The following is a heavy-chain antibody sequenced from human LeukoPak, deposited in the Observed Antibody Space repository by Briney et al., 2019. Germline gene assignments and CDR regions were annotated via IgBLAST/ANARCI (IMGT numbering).Heavy chain of an antibody. Sequence: SETLSLTCTVSGGSISSYYWSWIRQPPGKGLEWIGYIYYSGSTNYNPSLKSRVTISVDTSKNQFSLKLSSVTAADTAVYYCARDSAAPSYYYGSGSYSKGWYFGLWSRGTLVTVSS. D-gene: IGHD3-10*01. J-gene: IGHJ2*01. CDR3: ARDSAAPSYYYGSGSYSKGWYFGL. CDR1: GGSISSYY. V-gene: IGHV4-59*01. CDR2: IYYSGST.